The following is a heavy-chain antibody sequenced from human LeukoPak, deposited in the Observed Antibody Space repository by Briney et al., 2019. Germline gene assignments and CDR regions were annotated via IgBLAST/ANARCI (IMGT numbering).Heavy chain of an antibody. CDR3: AKGRQSGGNYFDY. Sequence: ASVKVSCKASGGTFSSYAISWVRLAPGQELEWMGGIIPIFGTANYAQKFQGRVTITTDESTSTAYMELSSLRSEDTAVYYCAKGRQSGGNYFDYWGQGTLVTVSS. J-gene: IGHJ4*02. CDR1: GGTFSSYA. V-gene: IGHV1-69*05. D-gene: IGHD6-19*01. CDR2: IIPIFGTA.